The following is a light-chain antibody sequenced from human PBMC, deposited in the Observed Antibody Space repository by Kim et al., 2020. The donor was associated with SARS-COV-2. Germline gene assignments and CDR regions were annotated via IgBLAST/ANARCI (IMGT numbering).Light chain of an antibody. Sequence: QRVTISCSGSGSNIGSNYVYWYQQLPGTAPKLLIYRNNQRPSGVPDRFSGSKSGTSASLAISGLRSEDEADYYCAAWDDSLSVHVVFGGGTQLTVL. CDR1: GSNIGSNY. CDR2: RNN. J-gene: IGLJ2*01. CDR3: AAWDDSLSVHVV. V-gene: IGLV1-47*01.